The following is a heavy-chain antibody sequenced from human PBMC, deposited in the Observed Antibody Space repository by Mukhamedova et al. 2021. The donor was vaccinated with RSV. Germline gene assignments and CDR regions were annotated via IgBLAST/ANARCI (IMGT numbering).Heavy chain of an antibody. Sequence: TTYYADSVKGRFTISRDNARKLLFLQMDNLRAEDTGVYHCVRDRDQIYFYYLGVWGKGTTVTVSS. V-gene: IGHV3-48*03. J-gene: IGHJ6*03. CDR3: VRDRDQIYFYYLGV. D-gene: IGHD2-2*01. CDR2: TT.